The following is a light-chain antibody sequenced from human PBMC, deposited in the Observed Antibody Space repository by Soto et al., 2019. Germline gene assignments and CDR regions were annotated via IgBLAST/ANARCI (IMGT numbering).Light chain of an antibody. V-gene: IGKV3-20*01. CDR2: GSS. CDR3: QHYGSSLLT. J-gene: IGKJ4*01. Sequence: EIVLTQSPGTLSLSPGERATLSCRASASVDGTYVAWYQQKAGQAPSLVIYGSSIRATGDPDRFSCSGSGTVCTVTIDRLEPEDFAMYFCQHYGSSLLTFGGGTRVDIK. CDR1: ASVDGTY.